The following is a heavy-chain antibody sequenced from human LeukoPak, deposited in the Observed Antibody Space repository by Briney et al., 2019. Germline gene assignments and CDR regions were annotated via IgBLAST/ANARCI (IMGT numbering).Heavy chain of an antibody. CDR2: INSGGYST. Sequence: GGSLRLSYAASGFTFSGYWMHWVRQAPGKGLVWVSRINSGGYSTSYADSVKGRFTISRENAKNTLYLQMNSLSAEDTAVYYCARGTAVAGTDYWGQGTLVTVSS. D-gene: IGHD6-19*01. J-gene: IGHJ4*02. V-gene: IGHV3-74*01. CDR3: ARGTAVAGTDY. CDR1: GFTFSGYW.